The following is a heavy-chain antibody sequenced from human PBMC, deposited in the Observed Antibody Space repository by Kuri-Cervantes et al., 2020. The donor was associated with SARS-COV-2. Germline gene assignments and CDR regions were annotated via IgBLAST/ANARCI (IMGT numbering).Heavy chain of an antibody. V-gene: IGHV4-39*01. D-gene: IGHD2-15*01. J-gene: IGHJ4*02. Sequence: SETLSLTCTVSGGSISSSSYYWGWIRQPPGKGLEWIGSIYYGGSTYYNPSLKSRVTISVDTSKNQFSLKLSSVTAADTAVYYCARQSVVASDDWGQGTLVTVSS. CDR1: GGSISSSSYY. CDR2: IYYGGST. CDR3: ARQSVVASDD.